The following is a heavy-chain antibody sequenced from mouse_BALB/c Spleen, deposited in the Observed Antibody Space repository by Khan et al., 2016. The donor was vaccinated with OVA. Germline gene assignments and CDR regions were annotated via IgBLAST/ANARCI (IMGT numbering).Heavy chain of an antibody. V-gene: IGHV3-8*02. J-gene: IGHJ3*01. CDR2: IIYTGYT. CDR3: ARSTYRYAFVY. D-gene: IGHD2-14*01. Sequence: EVKLLESGPSLVKPSQTLSLTCSVTGDSITSGYWNWIRKFPGNKLEYMGYIIYTGYTYYNPSLKSRISITRHTSQNQYYLQLNSVTDEDTATYYCARSTYRYAFVYWGQGTLVTVSA. CDR1: GDSITSGY.